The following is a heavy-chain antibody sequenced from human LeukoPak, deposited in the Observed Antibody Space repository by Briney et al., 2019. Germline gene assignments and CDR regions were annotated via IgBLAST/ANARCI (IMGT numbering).Heavy chain of an antibody. Sequence: SETLSLTCTVSGGSISSYYWSWIRQPPGKGLEWIGYIYYSGRTNYNPSLKSRVTISVDTSKNQFSLKLSSVTAADTAVYYCARDREGGPYGPAFDIWGQGTMVTVSS. CDR2: IYYSGRT. V-gene: IGHV4-59*01. D-gene: IGHD3-16*01. CDR1: GGSISSYY. CDR3: ARDREGGPYGPAFDI. J-gene: IGHJ3*02.